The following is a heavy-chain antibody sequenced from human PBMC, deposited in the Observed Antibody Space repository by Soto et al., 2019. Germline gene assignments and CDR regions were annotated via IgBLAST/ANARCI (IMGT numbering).Heavy chain of an antibody. CDR1: GGSISSYY. J-gene: IGHJ4*02. CDR2: IYYSGST. Sequence: NPSETLSLTCTVSGGSISSYYWSWIRQPPGKGLEWIGYIYYSGSTNYNPSLKSRVTISVDTSKNQFSLKLSSVTAADTAVYYCARVSPQYNWNYYWGFDYWGQGTLVTVSS. D-gene: IGHD1-7*01. CDR3: ARVSPQYNWNYYWGFDY. V-gene: IGHV4-59*01.